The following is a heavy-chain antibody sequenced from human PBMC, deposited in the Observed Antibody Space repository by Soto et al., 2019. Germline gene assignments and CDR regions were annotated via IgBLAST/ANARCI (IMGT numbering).Heavy chain of an antibody. V-gene: IGHV4-31*03. D-gene: IGHD3-22*01. J-gene: IGHJ6*02. CDR1: GGSISSGGYY. CDR2: IYYSGST. CDR3: ARETYYYDSNDYYYGMDV. Sequence: PSETVSLTCTVSGGSISSGGYYWSWIRQHPGKGLEWIGYIYYSGSTYYTPSLKSRVTISVDTSKNQFSLKLSSVTAADTAVYYCARETYYYDSNDYYYGMDVWGQGTTVTVSS.